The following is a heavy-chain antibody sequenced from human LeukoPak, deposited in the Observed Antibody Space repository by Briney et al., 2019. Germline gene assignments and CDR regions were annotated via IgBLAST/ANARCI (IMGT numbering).Heavy chain of an antibody. D-gene: IGHD2-2*01. J-gene: IGHJ1*01. CDR1: GYTFTNFG. CDR2: ISTYNGNT. Sequence: GASVKVSCKASGYTFTNFGISWVRQAPGQGLEWMGWISTYNGNTNYAQKVQGRVTMTTDTSTSTAYMELRSLRSDDTAVYYCARGRCSSTSCHYYFQHWGQGTLVTVSS. CDR3: ARGRCSSTSCHYYFQH. V-gene: IGHV1-18*01.